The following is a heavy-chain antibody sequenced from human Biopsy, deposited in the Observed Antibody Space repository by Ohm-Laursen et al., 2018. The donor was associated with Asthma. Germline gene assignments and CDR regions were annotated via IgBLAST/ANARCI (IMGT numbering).Heavy chain of an antibody. D-gene: IGHD1-14*01. Sequence: PTQTLTLTCSFSGFSLSSSGANVNWIRQPPGKALEWLARIYWEEDKFYSTSLRTRLTISKGSSEDQVVLTMTNMGPVDTATYYCTRHNDYWGPGILVTVSS. J-gene: IGHJ4*02. CDR2: IYWEEDK. CDR1: GFSLSSSGAN. CDR3: TRHNDY. V-gene: IGHV2-70*04.